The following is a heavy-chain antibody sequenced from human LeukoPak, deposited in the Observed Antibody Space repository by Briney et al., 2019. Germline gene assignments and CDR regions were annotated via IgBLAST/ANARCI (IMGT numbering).Heavy chain of an antibody. Sequence: SGGSLRLSCAASGFTLSSYGMHWVRQAPGKGLEWVAVIWYDGSNKYYADSVKGRFTISRDNSKNTLYLQMNSLRAEDTAVYYCARQGTVVTLDYWGQGTLVTVSS. CDR1: GFTLSSYG. V-gene: IGHV3-33*01. CDR2: IWYDGSNK. CDR3: ARQGTVVTLDY. D-gene: IGHD4-23*01. J-gene: IGHJ4*02.